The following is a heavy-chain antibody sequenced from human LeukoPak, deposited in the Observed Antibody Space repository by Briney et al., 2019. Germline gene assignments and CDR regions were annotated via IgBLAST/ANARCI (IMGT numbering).Heavy chain of an antibody. V-gene: IGHV1-8*01. CDR2: MNPNSGNR. D-gene: IGHD4-23*01. CDR3: ARNDYGGHDAFDI. J-gene: IGHJ3*02. Sequence: ASVKVSCKASGYTFTSYDINWVRQATGQGLEWMGWMNPNSGNRGYAQKFQGRVTMTRGTSISTAYMEVSSLRSEDTAVYYCARNDYGGHDAFDIWGRGTVVTVSS. CDR1: GYTFTSYD.